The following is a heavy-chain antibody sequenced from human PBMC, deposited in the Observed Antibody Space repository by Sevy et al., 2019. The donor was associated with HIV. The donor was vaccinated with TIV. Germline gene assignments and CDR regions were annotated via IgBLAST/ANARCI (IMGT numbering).Heavy chain of an antibody. J-gene: IGHJ4*02. Sequence: GGSLRLSCAASGFTFDDYTMNWVRQAPGKGLEWVSGISWSSGNIAYAASVEGRFTISRDNAKNSLYLQMNSLRVEDTALYYCVKDRSGSYSFDYWGQRTLVTVSS. CDR1: GFTFDDYT. CDR2: ISWSSGNI. V-gene: IGHV3-9*01. CDR3: VKDRSGSYSFDY. D-gene: IGHD1-26*01.